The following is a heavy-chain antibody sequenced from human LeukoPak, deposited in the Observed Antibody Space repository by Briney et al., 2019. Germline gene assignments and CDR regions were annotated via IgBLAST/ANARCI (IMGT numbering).Heavy chain of an antibody. CDR2: ISGSSSSYI. V-gene: IGHV3-21*01. CDR3: ARAVPGFDY. CDR1: GFTFSDFT. J-gene: IGHJ4*02. D-gene: IGHD1-14*01. Sequence: GGSLRLSCAASGFTFSDFTMNWVRQAPGKGLGWVSCISGSSSSYIYYSDSVRGRFTISRDNAKNSLHLQMNSLTAEDTAVYYCARAVPGFDYWGQGILVTVSS.